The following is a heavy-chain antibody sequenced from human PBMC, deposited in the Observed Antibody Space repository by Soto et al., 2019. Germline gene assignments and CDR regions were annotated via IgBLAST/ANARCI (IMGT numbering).Heavy chain of an antibody. CDR1: GFTFSSYS. V-gene: IGHV3-21*01. Sequence: EVQLVESGGGLVKPGGSLRLSCAASGFTFSSYSMNWVRQAPGKGLEWVSSISSSSSYIYYADSVKGRFTISRDNAKNSQYLQMNSLRAEDTAVYYCARDLGNTAMVRSRYYYYGMDVWGQGTTVTVSS. J-gene: IGHJ6*02. CDR3: ARDLGNTAMVRSRYYYYGMDV. CDR2: ISSSSSYI. D-gene: IGHD5-18*01.